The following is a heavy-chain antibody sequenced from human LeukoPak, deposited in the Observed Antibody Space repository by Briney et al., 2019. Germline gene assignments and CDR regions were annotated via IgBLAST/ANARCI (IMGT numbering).Heavy chain of an antibody. CDR2: ISSDGGGI. CDR3: ATPPYDSRVDY. Sequence: GGSLRLSCAASGFTFDDYAMHWVRQVPGKGLEWLSVISSDGGGISYAASVKGRFTISRDNSKNTLYLQMNSLRAEDTAVYYCATPPYDSRVDYWGQGTLVTVSS. CDR1: GFTFDDYA. D-gene: IGHD3-22*01. J-gene: IGHJ4*02. V-gene: IGHV3-43D*03.